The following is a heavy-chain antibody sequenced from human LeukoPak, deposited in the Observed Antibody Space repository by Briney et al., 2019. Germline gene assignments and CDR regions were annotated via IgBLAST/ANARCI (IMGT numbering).Heavy chain of an antibody. Sequence: SETLSLTCAVYGGSFSGYYWSWIRQPPGKGLEWIGEINHSGSTNYNPSLKSRVTISVDTSKNQFSLKLSSVTAADTAVYYCATTGFEYSSSRGNYFDYWGQGTLVTVSS. CDR3: ATTGFEYSSSRGNYFDY. V-gene: IGHV4-34*01. J-gene: IGHJ4*02. D-gene: IGHD6-6*01. CDR1: GGSFSGYY. CDR2: INHSGST.